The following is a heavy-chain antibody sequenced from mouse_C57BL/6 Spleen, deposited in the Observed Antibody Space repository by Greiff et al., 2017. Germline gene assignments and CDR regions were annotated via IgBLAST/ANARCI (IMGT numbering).Heavy chain of an antibody. Sequence: EVKLLESGPGLVKPSQSLSLTCSVTGYSITSGYYWNWIRQFPGNKLEWMCYISYDGSNNYNPSLKNRISITRYTSKNQFFLKLNSVTTEDTATYYCARSTVDYAMDYWGQGTSVTVSS. V-gene: IGHV3-6*01. D-gene: IGHD1-1*01. CDR1: GYSITSGYY. J-gene: IGHJ4*01. CDR3: ARSTVDYAMDY. CDR2: ISYDGSN.